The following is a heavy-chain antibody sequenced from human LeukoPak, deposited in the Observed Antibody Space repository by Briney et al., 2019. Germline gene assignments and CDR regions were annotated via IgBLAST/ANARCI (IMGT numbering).Heavy chain of an antibody. CDR1: GYSFTSYW. V-gene: IGHV5-51*01. CDR2: IYPGDSDT. D-gene: IGHD5-18*01. Sequence: GESLKISCKGSGYSFTSYWIGWVRQMPGKGLEWMGIIYPGDSDTRYSPSFQGQVTISADKSISTAYLQWSSLKASDTAMYYCARQLADTAMVTPYYYYMDVWGKGTTVTVSS. J-gene: IGHJ6*03. CDR3: ARQLADTAMVTPYYYYMDV.